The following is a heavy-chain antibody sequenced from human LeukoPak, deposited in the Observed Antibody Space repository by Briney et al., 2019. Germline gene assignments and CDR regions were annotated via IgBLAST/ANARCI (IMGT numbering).Heavy chain of an antibody. CDR2: ISWNSGSV. CDR1: GFTFDDYA. Sequence: GGSLRLSCAASGFTFDDYAMHWVRQAPGKGLEWVSGISWNSGSVGYADSVKGRFTISRDNAKNSLYLQMNSLRAEDTALYYCAKDGGSGQAWYYMDVWGKGTTVTISS. CDR3: AKDGGSGQAWYYMDV. V-gene: IGHV3-9*01. D-gene: IGHD6-19*01. J-gene: IGHJ6*03.